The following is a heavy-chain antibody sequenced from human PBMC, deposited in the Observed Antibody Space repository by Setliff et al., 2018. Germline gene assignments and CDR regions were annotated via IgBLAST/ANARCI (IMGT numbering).Heavy chain of an antibody. J-gene: IGHJ4*02. D-gene: IGHD3-9*01. CDR1: GYPLTAYY. Sequence: ASVKVSCKASGYPLTAYYIHWVRQAPGQGLEWMGWISPHTGVINYAQKFQGRVSVTRDTSMSTTYMELSGLRSDDTAVYYCVRQDILTGYYAFDYWGQGTLVTVSS. CDR2: ISPHTGVI. CDR3: VRQDILTGYYAFDY. V-gene: IGHV1-2*02.